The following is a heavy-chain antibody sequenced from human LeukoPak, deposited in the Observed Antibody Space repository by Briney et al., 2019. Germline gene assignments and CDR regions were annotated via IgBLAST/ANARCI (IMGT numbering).Heavy chain of an antibody. CDR2: IYYSGST. CDR3: ARQVHSGYDWRGHFDY. J-gene: IGHJ4*02. V-gene: IGHV4-39*01. Sequence: PSETLSLTCTVSGGSISSSSYYWGWIRQPPGKGLEWIGSIYYSGSTYYNPSLKSRVTISVDTSKNQFSLKLSSVTAADTAVYYCARQVHSGYDWRGHFDYWGQGTLVTVSS. CDR1: GGSISSSSYY. D-gene: IGHD5-12*01.